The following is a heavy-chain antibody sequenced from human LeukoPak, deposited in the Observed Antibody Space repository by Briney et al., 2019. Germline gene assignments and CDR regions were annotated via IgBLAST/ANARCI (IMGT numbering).Heavy chain of an antibody. CDR1: GFTFSSYV. D-gene: IGHD4-17*01. J-gene: IGHJ4*02. Sequence: GGSLRLSCPASGFTFSSYVMSWVRQAPGKGLEWVSAISGSGGSTYYADSVKGRFTISRDNSKNTLYLQMNSLRAEDTAVYYCAKAYGDYVRYYFDYWGQGTLVTVSS. CDR2: ISGSGGST. CDR3: AKAYGDYVRYYFDY. V-gene: IGHV3-23*01.